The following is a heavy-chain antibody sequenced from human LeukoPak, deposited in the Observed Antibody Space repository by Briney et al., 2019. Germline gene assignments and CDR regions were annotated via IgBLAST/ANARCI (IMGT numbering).Heavy chain of an antibody. Sequence: PSETLSLTCAVYGGSFSGYYWSWIRQPPGKGLEWIGEINHSGSTNYNPSLKSRVTISVDTSKNQFSLKLSSVTAADTAVYYCARGPDTAVDVWGQGTTVTVSS. CDR1: GGSFSGYY. V-gene: IGHV4-34*01. CDR3: ARGPDTAVDV. D-gene: IGHD5-18*01. J-gene: IGHJ6*02. CDR2: INHSGST.